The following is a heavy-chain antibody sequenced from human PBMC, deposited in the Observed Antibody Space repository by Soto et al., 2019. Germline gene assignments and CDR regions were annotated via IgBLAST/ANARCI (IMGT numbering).Heavy chain of an antibody. CDR2: LCRSGNTI. CDR3: SRSSGWYKADAFDM. V-gene: IGHV3-11*01. CDR1: GFTFGDYE. J-gene: IGHJ3*02. Sequence: QVQLVESGGGLVQPGGSLRLSCAASGFTFGDYEISWVRQAAGKGPEWVSFLCRSGNTIYYADSVKGRFSISRHNAENSLYLQMESLRVEDTANYFCSRSSGWYKADAFDMWGQGTMVAVSA. D-gene: IGHD6-19*01.